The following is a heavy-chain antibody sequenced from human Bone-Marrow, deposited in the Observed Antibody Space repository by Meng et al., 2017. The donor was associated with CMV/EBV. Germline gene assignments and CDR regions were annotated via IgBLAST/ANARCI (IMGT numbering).Heavy chain of an antibody. CDR3: ARDKVREPAAPYNWFDP. CDR1: GGTFSSYA. J-gene: IGHJ5*02. D-gene: IGHD2-2*01. V-gene: IGHV1-69*10. CDR2: IIPILGIA. Sequence: SVKVSCKASGGTFSSYAISWVRQAPGQGLEWMGGIIPILGIANYAQKFQGRVTITADKSTSTAYMELSSLRSEDTAVYYCARDKVREPAAPYNWFDPWGQATLVTVSS.